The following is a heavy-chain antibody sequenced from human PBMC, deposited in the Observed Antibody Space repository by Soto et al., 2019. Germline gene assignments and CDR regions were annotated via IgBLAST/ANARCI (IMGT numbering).Heavy chain of an antibody. Sequence: GASVKVSCKASGGTFSSYAISWVPQAPGQGLEWMGGIIPIFGTANYAQKFQGRVTITADESTSTAYMELSSLRSEDTAVYYCASYDSSGYWNYWGQGTLVTVSS. CDR1: GGTFSSYA. CDR2: IIPIFGTA. J-gene: IGHJ4*02. V-gene: IGHV1-69*13. CDR3: ASYDSSGYWNY. D-gene: IGHD3-22*01.